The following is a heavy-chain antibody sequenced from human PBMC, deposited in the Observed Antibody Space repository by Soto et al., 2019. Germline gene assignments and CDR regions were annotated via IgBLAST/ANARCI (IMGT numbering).Heavy chain of an antibody. D-gene: IGHD3-22*01. J-gene: IGHJ3*02. V-gene: IGHV3-21*01. CDR1: GFTFSSYS. CDR3: AKDLGYYDSSGRRSAFDI. CDR2: ISSSSSYI. Sequence: GGSMRLSCAASGFTFSSYSMNWVRQAPGKGLEWVSSISSSSSYIYYADSVKGRFTISRDNAKNSLYLQMNSLRAEDTAVYYCAKDLGYYDSSGRRSAFDIWVQGTMVTVS.